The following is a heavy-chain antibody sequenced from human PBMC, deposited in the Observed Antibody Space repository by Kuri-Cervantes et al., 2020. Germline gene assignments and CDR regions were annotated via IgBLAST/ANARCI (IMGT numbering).Heavy chain of an antibody. Sequence: ASVKVSCKASGYTFTSYDINWVRQATGQGLEWMGWMNPNSGNTGYAQKLQGRVTMTRNTSISTAYMELSSLRSEDTAVYYCAREYYDILTGYSPNYYYYYGMDVWGQGTTVTVS. D-gene: IGHD3-9*01. J-gene: IGHJ6*02. V-gene: IGHV1-8*01. CDR3: AREYYDILTGYSPNYYYYYGMDV. CDR2: MNPNSGNT. CDR1: GYTFTSYD.